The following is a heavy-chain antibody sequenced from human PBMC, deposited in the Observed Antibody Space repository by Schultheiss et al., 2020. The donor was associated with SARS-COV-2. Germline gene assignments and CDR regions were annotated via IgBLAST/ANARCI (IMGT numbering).Heavy chain of an antibody. CDR1: GYSISSGYY. J-gene: IGHJ5*02. D-gene: IGHD6-13*01. V-gene: IGHV4-38-2*02. Sequence: GSLRLSCAVSGYSISSGYYWGWIRQPPGKGLEWIGSIYYSGSTNYNPSLKSRVTISVDTSKNQFSLKLSSVTAADTAVYYCARDRPDIAAAGTAWFDPWGQGTLVTVSS. CDR2: IYYSGST. CDR3: ARDRPDIAAAGTAWFDP.